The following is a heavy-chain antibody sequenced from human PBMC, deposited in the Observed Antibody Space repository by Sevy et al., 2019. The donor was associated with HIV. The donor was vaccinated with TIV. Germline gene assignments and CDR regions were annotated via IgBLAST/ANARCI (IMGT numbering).Heavy chain of an antibody. CDR2: IWYDGRKT. CDR1: GFTFSFYV. V-gene: IGHV3-33*06. D-gene: IGHD3-9*01. Sequence: GGSLRLSCVTSGFTFSFYVMHWVRQAPGKGLQWVATIWYDGRKTYYTDSVKGRFTISRDTSKKTLYLQMNRLRLEDTGVYYCAKDVEQGDWLTSAADFGGQGTLVTVSS. J-gene: IGHJ4*02. CDR3: AKDVEQGDWLTSAADF.